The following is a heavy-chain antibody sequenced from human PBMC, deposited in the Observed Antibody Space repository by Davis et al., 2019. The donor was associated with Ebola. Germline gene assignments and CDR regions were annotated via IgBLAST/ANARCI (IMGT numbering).Heavy chain of an antibody. D-gene: IGHD5-12*01. CDR3: TQGGYDDY. CDR1: GFTFSGSA. V-gene: IGHV3-73*01. Sequence: GESLKISCAASGFTFSGSAMHWVRQASGKGLEWVGRIRSKANSYATAYAASVKGRFTISRDDSKNTAYLQMNSLKTEDTAAYYCTQGGYDDYWGQGTLVTVSS. CDR2: IRSKANSYAT. J-gene: IGHJ4*02.